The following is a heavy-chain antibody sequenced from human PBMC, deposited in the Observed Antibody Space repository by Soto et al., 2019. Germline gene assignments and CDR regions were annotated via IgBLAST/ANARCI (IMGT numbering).Heavy chain of an antibody. J-gene: IGHJ6*03. CDR2: IIPILGIA. V-gene: IGHV1-69*02. Sequence: QVQLVQSGAEVKKPGSSVKVSCKAPGGTFSSYTISWVRQAPGQGLEWMGRIIPILGIANYAQKFQGRVTITADKSTSTAYMELSSLRSEDTAVYYCARADCSSTSCYLQYYMDVWGKGTTVTVSS. CDR3: ARADCSSTSCYLQYYMDV. CDR1: GGTFSSYT. D-gene: IGHD2-2*01.